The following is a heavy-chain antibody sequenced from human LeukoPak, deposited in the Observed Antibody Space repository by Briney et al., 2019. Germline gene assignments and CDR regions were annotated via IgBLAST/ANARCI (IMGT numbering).Heavy chain of an antibody. CDR3: AKSLDFWSGYYLH. D-gene: IGHD3-3*01. V-gene: IGHV3-23*01. CDR2: ISGSGGST. J-gene: IGHJ4*02. Sequence: QPGGSLRLSCAASGFTFSNYAMNWVRQAPGKGLEWVSVISGSGGSTYYADSVKGRFTISRDNSKNTLYLQMKSLRAEDTAVYYCAKSLDFWSGYYLHWGQGTLVTVSS. CDR1: GFTFSNYA.